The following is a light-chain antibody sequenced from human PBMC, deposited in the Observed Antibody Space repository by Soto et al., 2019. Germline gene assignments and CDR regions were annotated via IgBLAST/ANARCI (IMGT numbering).Light chain of an antibody. V-gene: IGLV2-14*01. CDR2: EVS. CDR3: SSYTSSNTLV. J-gene: IGLJ2*01. Sequence: QSALTQHASVSGSPGQSITISCTGTSSDVGAYNYVSWYQQHPGKAPKLMIFEVSDRPSGVSNRFSGSKSGNTASLTISGLQAEDEADYYCSSYTSSNTLVFGAGTKLTVL. CDR1: SSDVGAYNY.